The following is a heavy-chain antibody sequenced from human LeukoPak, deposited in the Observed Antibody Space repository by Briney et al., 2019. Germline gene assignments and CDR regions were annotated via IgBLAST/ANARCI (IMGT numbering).Heavy chain of an antibody. CDR3: ARTAVAGRFDY. CDR2: IYYSGST. D-gene: IGHD6-19*01. Sequence: PSETLSLTCTVSGGSISSSSYYWGWIRQPPGKGLEWIGSIYYSGSTYYNPSLKSRVTISVDTSKNQFSLKLSSVTAADTAVYYCARTAVAGRFDYWGQGTLVTVSS. V-gene: IGHV4-39*01. CDR1: GGSISSSSYY. J-gene: IGHJ4*02.